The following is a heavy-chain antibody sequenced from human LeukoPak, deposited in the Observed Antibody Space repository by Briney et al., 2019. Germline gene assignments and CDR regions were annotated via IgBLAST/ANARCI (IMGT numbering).Heavy chain of an antibody. V-gene: IGHV5-51*01. Sequence: GESLKISCKGSGYIFTHYWIGWVRQMPGKGLEWMGIIDTGYSPSFQGQVLISADKSISTAYLHWGSLKASDTAMYFCARRRSSTSDAVDIWGQGTMVTVS. CDR3: ARRRSSTSDAVDI. CDR1: GYIFTHYW. CDR2: IDT. J-gene: IGHJ3*02.